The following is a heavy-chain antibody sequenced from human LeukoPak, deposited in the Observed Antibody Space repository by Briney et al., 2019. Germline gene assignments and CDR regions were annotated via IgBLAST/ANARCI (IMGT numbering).Heavy chain of an antibody. Sequence: ASVKVSCKASGYTFTGYYMHWVRQAPGQGLEWMGRINPNSGGTNYAQKFQGRVTMTRDTSISTAYMELSRLRSDDTAVYYCARGFTYYYGSGSQYWGQGTLVTVSS. D-gene: IGHD3-10*01. J-gene: IGHJ4*02. CDR1: GYTFTGYY. V-gene: IGHV1-2*06. CDR3: ARGFTYYYGSGSQY. CDR2: INPNSGGT.